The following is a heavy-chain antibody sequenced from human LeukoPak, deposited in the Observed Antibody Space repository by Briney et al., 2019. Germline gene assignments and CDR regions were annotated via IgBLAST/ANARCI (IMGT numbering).Heavy chain of an antibody. V-gene: IGHV3-74*03. CDR2: INSDGSST. CDR3: ARSPNCGGDCS. J-gene: IGHJ5*02. CDR1: GFTFSSYW. D-gene: IGHD2-21*02. Sequence: GGSLRLSCAVSGFTFSSYWMHWVRHAPGKGLVWVSRINSDGSSTTYADSVKGRFTISRDNAKNILYLQMNSLRAEDTAVYYCARSPNCGGDCSWGQGALVTVSS.